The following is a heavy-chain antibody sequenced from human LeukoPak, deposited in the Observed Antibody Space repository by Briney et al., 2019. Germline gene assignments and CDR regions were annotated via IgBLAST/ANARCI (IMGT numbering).Heavy chain of an antibody. CDR3: AKRQGPNSGSYDWFDP. J-gene: IGHJ5*02. CDR1: GVSIGSDF. Sequence: SETLSLTCSVSGVSIGSDFWGWIRQPPGKGLEWIGYVHKTGITNYNPSLKSRVTISIDTSRNQFSLKVSSVTAADTAVYYCAKRQGPNSGSYDWFDPWGQGTLVTVAS. D-gene: IGHD1-26*01. V-gene: IGHV4-59*08. CDR2: VHKTGIT.